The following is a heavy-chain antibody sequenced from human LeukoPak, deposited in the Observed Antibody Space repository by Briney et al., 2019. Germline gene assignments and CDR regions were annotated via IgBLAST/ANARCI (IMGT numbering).Heavy chain of an antibody. CDR3: AKDRAIVGAKGKGYYFDY. CDR2: IRYDGSNK. CDR1: GFTFSSYG. V-gene: IGHV3-30*02. D-gene: IGHD1-26*01. J-gene: IGHJ4*02. Sequence: PGGSLRLSCAASGFTFSSYGMHWVRQAPGKGLEWVAFIRYDGSNKYYADSVKGRFTISRDNSKNTLYLQMNSLRAEDTAVYYCAKDRAIVGAKGKGYYFDYWGQGTLVTVSS.